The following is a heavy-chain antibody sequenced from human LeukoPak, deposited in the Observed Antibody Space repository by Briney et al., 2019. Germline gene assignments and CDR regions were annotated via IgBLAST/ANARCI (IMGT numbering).Heavy chain of an antibody. CDR1: GFTFSSYA. Sequence: PGGSPRLSCAASGFTFSSYAMSWVRQAPGKGLEWVSAISSSGGSTYYADSVKGRFTISRDNSKNTLYLQMNSLRAEDTAFYYCANSITMVRGIIIFWPFDYWGQGTLVTVSS. CDR3: ANSITMVRGIIIFWPFDY. CDR2: ISSSGGST. V-gene: IGHV3-23*01. D-gene: IGHD3-10*01. J-gene: IGHJ4*02.